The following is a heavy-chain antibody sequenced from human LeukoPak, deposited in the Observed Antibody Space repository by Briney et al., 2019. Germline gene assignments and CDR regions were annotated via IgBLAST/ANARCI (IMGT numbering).Heavy chain of an antibody. CDR1: AGSISSNSYY. V-gene: IGHV4-39*02. CDR2: IYYSGTT. Sequence: PSETLSPTCTVSAGSISSNSYYWGWIRQPPGKGLEWIGSIYYSGTTYYNPSLQSRVTISVDTSKNQSSLKLSSVTTADTALYYGVRDRRYYDSSGYQRFDYWGQGMLVTVSS. J-gene: IGHJ4*02. CDR3: VRDRRYYDSSGYQRFDY. D-gene: IGHD3-22*01.